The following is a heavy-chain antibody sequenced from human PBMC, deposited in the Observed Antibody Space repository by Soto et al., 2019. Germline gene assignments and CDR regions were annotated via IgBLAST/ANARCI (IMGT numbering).Heavy chain of an antibody. Sequence: QVQLVQSGAEVKKPGASVKVSCKASGYTFTSYDINWVRQATGQGLEWMGWMNPNSGNTGYAQEFKGRVTMTRNTSISTAYMDLSSLRSGDTAVYYCARERAAAGFDYWGQGTLVTVSS. J-gene: IGHJ4*02. CDR1: GYTFTSYD. CDR2: MNPNSGNT. V-gene: IGHV1-8*01. CDR3: ARERAAAGFDY. D-gene: IGHD6-13*01.